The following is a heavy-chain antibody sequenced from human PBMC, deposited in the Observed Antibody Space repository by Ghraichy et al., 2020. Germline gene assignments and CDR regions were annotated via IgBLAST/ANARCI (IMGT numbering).Heavy chain of an antibody. Sequence: ASVKVSCKASGYTFTSYGISWVRQVPGQGLEWMGWISAYNGNTNYAQKLQGRVTMTTDTSTSTAYMELRSLRSDDTAVYYCARHTSGSVTNWFDPWGQGTLVTVSS. CDR3: ARHTSGSVTNWFDP. V-gene: IGHV1-18*01. CDR2: ISAYNGNT. J-gene: IGHJ5*02. D-gene: IGHD6-19*01. CDR1: GYTFTSYG.